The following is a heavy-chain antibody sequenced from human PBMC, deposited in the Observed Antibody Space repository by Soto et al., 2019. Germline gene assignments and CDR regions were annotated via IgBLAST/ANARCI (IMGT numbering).Heavy chain of an antibody. J-gene: IGHJ4*02. V-gene: IGHV4-59*01. CDR2: IYYSGST. D-gene: IGHD4-17*01. CDR3: ARAYGGYVFDY. CDR1: GGSISSYY. Sequence: PSETLSLTCTVSGGSISSYYWSWIRQPPGKGLEWIGYIYYSGSTNYNPSLKSRVTISVDTSKNQFSLKLSSVAAADTAVYYCARAYGGYVFDYWGQATLVTVSS.